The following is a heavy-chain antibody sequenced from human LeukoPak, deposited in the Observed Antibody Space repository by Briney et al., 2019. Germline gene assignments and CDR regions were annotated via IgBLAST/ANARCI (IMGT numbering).Heavy chain of an antibody. CDR3: ARGFSSGWYVD. V-gene: IGHV3-53*01. D-gene: IGHD6-19*01. J-gene: IGHJ4*02. Sequence: GGSLRLSCAASGFTVSGNYMNWVRQAPGKGLEWVSIIYSGGSTYYADSVKGRFTISRDSSKNTLSLQMNSLRAEDTAVYYCARGFSSGWYVDWGQGTLVTVSS. CDR1: GFTVSGNY. CDR2: IYSGGST.